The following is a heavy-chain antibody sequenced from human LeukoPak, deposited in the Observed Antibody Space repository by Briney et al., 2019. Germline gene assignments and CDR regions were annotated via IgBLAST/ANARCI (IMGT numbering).Heavy chain of an antibody. D-gene: IGHD3-10*01. CDR3: ARGYYGSGSYQDY. CDR1: GGSISSYY. CDR2: IYYSGST. J-gene: IGHJ4*02. V-gene: IGHV4-59*12. Sequence: PSETLSLTCTVSGGSISSYYWSWIRQPPGKGLEWIGYIYYSGSTNYNPSLKSRVTISVDTSKNQFSLKLSSVTAADTAVYYCARGYYGSGSYQDYWGQGTLVTVSS.